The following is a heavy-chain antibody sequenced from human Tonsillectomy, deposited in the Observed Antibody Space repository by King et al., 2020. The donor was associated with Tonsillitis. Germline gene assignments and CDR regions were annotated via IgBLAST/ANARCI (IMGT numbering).Heavy chain of an antibody. CDR2: IYSGGST. Sequence: VQLVESGGGLIQPGGSLRLSWAASGFTVSSNYMSWVRQAPGKGLEWVAVIYSGGSTYYADSVKGRFTISRDNSKNTLYLQTNSLRAEDTAVYYCARDRGTMVLDAFDIWGQGKMVTVSS. J-gene: IGHJ3*02. D-gene: IGHD3-10*01. CDR3: ARDRGTMVLDAFDI. CDR1: GFTVSSNY. V-gene: IGHV3-53*01.